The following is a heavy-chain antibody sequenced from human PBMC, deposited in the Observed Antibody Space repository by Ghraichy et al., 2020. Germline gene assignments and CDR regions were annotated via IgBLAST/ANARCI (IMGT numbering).Heavy chain of an antibody. Sequence: GGSLRLSCAASGFTFSSYAMSWVRQAPGKGLEWVSGFGGSGGSTYYADSVKGRFTISRDNSKNTLYLQMNSLRAEDTAVYYCAKAVKDSSGYYEFHFDYWGQGTLVTVSS. CDR1: GFTFSSYA. D-gene: IGHD3-22*01. CDR3: AKAVKDSSGYYEFHFDY. V-gene: IGHV3-23*01. J-gene: IGHJ4*02. CDR2: FGGSGGST.